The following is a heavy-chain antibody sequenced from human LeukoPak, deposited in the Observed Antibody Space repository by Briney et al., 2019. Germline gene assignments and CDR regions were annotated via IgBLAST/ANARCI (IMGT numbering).Heavy chain of an antibody. D-gene: IGHD5-18*01. V-gene: IGHV3-7*01. CDR3: ARVEIQLWLNFDY. J-gene: IGHJ4*02. CDR2: IKQDGSEK. CDR1: GFTFSSYW. Sequence: PGGSLRLSCAASGFTFSSYWMSWVRQAPGKGLEWVANIKQDGSEKYYVDSVKGRFTISRDNAKNSLYLQMNSLRAEDTAVYYCARVEIQLWLNFDYWGQGTLVTVSS.